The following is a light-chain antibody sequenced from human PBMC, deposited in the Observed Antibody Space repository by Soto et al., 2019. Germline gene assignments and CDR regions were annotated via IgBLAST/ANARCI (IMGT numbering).Light chain of an antibody. CDR3: AAWDVSLVV. CDR2: SDN. V-gene: IGLV1-44*01. J-gene: IGLJ2*01. Sequence: QLVLTQPPSASGTPGQRVNISCSGSSSNIGTNTVIWYQQLPGAAPKLLIYSDNQRPSGVPDRFSGSESGTSASLAISGLQSEDEADYFCAAWDVSLVVFGGGTKVTVL. CDR1: SSNIGTNT.